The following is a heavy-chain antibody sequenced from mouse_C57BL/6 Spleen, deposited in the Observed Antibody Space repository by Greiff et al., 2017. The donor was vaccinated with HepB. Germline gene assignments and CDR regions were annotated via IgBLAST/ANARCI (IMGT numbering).Heavy chain of an antibody. V-gene: IGHV1-18*01. CDR1: GYTFTDYN. Sequence: EVQLQQSGPELVKPGASVKIPCKASGYTFTDYNMDWVKQSHGKSLEWIGDINPNNGGTIYNQKFKGKATLTVDKSSSTAYMELRSLTSEDTAVYHCARGDYGSSFLFDYWGQGTTLTVSS. CDR2: INPNNGGT. CDR3: ARGDYGSSFLFDY. D-gene: IGHD1-1*01. J-gene: IGHJ2*01.